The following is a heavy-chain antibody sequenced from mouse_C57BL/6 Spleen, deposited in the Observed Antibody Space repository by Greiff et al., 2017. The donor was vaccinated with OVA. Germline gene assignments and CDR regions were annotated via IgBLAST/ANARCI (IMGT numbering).Heavy chain of an antibody. CDR1: GFNIKDDY. D-gene: IGHD1-1*01. CDR3: TPAYYGSSPDAMDY. CDR2: IDPENGDT. V-gene: IGHV14-4*01. Sequence: EVKLVESGAELVRPGASVKLSCTASGFNIKDDYMHWVKQRPEQGLEWIGWIDPENGDTEYASKFQGKATITADTSSNTAYLQLSSLTSEDTAVYYCTPAYYGSSPDAMDYWGQGTSVTVSS. J-gene: IGHJ4*01.